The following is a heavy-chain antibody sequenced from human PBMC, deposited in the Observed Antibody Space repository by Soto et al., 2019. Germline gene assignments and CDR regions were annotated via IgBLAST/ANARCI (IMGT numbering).Heavy chain of an antibody. J-gene: IGHJ4*02. CDR2: ISGSGGIT. CDR1: GFTFSSYA. D-gene: IGHD6-19*01. Sequence: PGWSLRLSCAASGFTFSSYAMSWVRQAPGKGLEWVSAISGSGGITYYADSVKGRFTISRDNSKNTLYLQTNSLRAEDTAVYYCAKDHTGIAVAGTFNYWGQGTLVTASS. CDR3: AKDHTGIAVAGTFNY. V-gene: IGHV3-23*01.